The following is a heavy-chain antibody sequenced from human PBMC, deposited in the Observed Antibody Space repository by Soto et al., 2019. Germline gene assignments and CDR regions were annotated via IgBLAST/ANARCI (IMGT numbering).Heavy chain of an antibody. J-gene: IGHJ6*02. V-gene: IGHV1-58*01. CDR2: IVVGSGNT. D-gene: IGHD6-6*01. CDR3: AADPGSSFTYYYYGMDV. Sequence: SVKVSCKASGFTFTSSAVQWVRQARGQRLEWIGWIVVGSGNTNYAQKFQERATITRDMSTSTAYMELSSLRSEDTAVYYCAADPGSSFTYYYYGMDVWGQGTTVTVSS. CDR1: GFTFTSSA.